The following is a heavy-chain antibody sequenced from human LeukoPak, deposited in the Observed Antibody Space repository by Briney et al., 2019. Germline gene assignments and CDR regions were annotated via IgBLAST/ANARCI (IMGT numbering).Heavy chain of an antibody. D-gene: IGHD3-16*01. V-gene: IGHV3-21*01. J-gene: IGHJ1*01. CDR3: GRAFPPLRTSSAGDL. CDR2: ISGRFSHI. CDR1: GFSFSDYD. Sequence: GGSLRLSCSASGFSFSDYDMNWVRQAPGKGLEWVSAISGRFSHIYYGESVKGRFTISRDNAKNSLYLQMDSLGVEDTAVYYCGRAFPPLRTSSAGDLWGQGALVIVSS.